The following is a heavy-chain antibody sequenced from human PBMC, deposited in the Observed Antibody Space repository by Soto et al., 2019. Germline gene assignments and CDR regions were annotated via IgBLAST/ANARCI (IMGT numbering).Heavy chain of an antibody. CDR2: ISSSGSYT. CDR1: GFRLTDYY. V-gene: IGHV3-11*06. CDR3: VRLDTSGWYYFYL. D-gene: IGHD6-19*01. J-gene: IGHJ4*01. Sequence: QVQLMESGGGLVKPGGSLTLSCTASGFRLTDYYMSWIRQAPGKGLEWISYISSSGSYTSYADSVTGRFIISRDSADKSLFLQMNSLRADDTAVYYCVRLDTSGWYYFYLWGHGTLVTVSS.